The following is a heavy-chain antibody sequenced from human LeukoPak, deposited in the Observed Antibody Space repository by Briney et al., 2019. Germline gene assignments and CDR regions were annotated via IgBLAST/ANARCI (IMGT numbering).Heavy chain of an antibody. J-gene: IGHJ4*02. D-gene: IGHD6-19*01. CDR1: GCTFSSYG. V-gene: IGHV3-30*02. CDR3: AKDRYSSGWYSDFDY. CDR2: IWYDGSNK. Sequence: GGSLRLSCAASGCTFSSYGMHWVRQAPGKGLEWVAVIWYDGSNKYYGDSVKGRFTISRDNSKNTVYLQMNSLRAEDTAVYYCAKDRYSSGWYSDFDYWGQGTLVTVSS.